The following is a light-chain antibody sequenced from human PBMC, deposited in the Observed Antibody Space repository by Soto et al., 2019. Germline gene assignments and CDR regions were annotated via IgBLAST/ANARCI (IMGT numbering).Light chain of an antibody. CDR2: GAS. V-gene: IGKV3-15*01. CDR1: QSVSSN. Sequence: EIVMTQAPATLSVSPGERATISCRASQSVSSNLAWFQQKPGQAPRLLIYGASTRATGIPARFSGSGSGTEFTLTISSLQSEDFAVSYCQQCKDWTLTFGGGTKVEIK. J-gene: IGKJ4*01. CDR3: QQCKDWTLT.